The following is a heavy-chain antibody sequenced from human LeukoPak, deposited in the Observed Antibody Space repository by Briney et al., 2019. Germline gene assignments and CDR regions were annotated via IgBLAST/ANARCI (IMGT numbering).Heavy chain of an antibody. CDR1: GGSISSYY. CDR3: ARDRPSAYSSSWYDYYYYGMDV. CDR2: IYYSGST. J-gene: IGHJ6*02. V-gene: IGHV4-59*01. D-gene: IGHD6-13*01. Sequence: PSETLSLTCTVSGGSISSYYWSWIRQPPGKGLEWIGYIYYSGSTNYNPSLKSRVTISVDTSKNQFSLKLSSVTAADTAVYYCARDRPSAYSSSWYDYYYYGMDVGGQGTTVTVSS.